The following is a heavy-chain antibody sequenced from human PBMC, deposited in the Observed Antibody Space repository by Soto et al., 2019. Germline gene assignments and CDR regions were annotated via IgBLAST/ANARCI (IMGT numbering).Heavy chain of an antibody. J-gene: IGHJ4*02. CDR3: ARDRVEMATIDY. CDR1: GGSVSSGSYY. CDR2: VDYSGTT. Sequence: QVQLQESGPGLVKPSETLSPTCTVSGGSVSSGSYYWSWIRQPPGKGLEWIGDVDYSGTTNYNTSLKSRVTIAVDTSKNQLYLKLSSVTAGDTAVYYCARDRVEMATIDYGGQGTLVTVSS. D-gene: IGHD5-12*01. V-gene: IGHV4-61*01.